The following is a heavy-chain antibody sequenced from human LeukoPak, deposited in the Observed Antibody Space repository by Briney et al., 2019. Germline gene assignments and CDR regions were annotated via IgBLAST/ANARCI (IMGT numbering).Heavy chain of an antibody. V-gene: IGHV1-46*01. D-gene: IGHD6-13*01. Sequence: ASVKVSCKASGYTFTSYYMHWVRQAPGQGLEWMGIINPSGGSTSYAQKFQGRVTMTRDTSTSTVYMEMSSLRSDDTAVYYCARATPEGSDSSSWYPLYYYYMDVWGKGTTVTVSS. CDR2: INPSGGST. J-gene: IGHJ6*03. CDR3: ARATPEGSDSSSWYPLYYYYMDV. CDR1: GYTFTSYY.